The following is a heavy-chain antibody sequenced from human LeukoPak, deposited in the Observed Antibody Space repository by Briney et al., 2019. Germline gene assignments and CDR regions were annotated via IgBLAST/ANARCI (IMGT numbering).Heavy chain of an antibody. CDR3: ARQGRMATRGEFDY. Sequence: PSETLSLTCTVSGGSISSYYWSWIRQPPGKGLEWIGYIYYSGSTNYNPSLKSRVTISVDTSKNQFSLKLSSVTAADTAVYCCARQGRMATRGEFDYWGQGTLVTVSS. D-gene: IGHD5-24*01. V-gene: IGHV4-59*01. CDR1: GGSISSYY. CDR2: IYYSGST. J-gene: IGHJ4*02.